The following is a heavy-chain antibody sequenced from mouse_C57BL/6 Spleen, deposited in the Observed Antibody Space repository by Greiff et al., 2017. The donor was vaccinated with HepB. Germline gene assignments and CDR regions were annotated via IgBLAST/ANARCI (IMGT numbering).Heavy chain of an antibody. J-gene: IGHJ4*01. CDR2: IDPNSGGT. V-gene: IGHV1-72*01. Sequence: QVHVKQPGAELVKPGASVKLSCKASGYTFTSYWMHWVKQRPGRGLEWIGRIDPNSGGTKYNEKFKSKATLTVDKPSSTAYMQRSSLTSEDSAVYYCARDYGNLNAMDYWGQGTSVTVSS. CDR1: GYTFTSYW. CDR3: ARDYGNLNAMDY. D-gene: IGHD2-1*01.